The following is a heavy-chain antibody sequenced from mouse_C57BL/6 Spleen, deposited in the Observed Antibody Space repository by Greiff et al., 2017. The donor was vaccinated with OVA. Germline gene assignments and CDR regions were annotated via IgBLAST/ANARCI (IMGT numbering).Heavy chain of an antibody. D-gene: IGHD2-2*01. V-gene: IGHV14-2*01. CDR1: GFNIKDYY. CDR3: ARELMVRSDYAMDY. CDR2: IDPEDGDT. J-gene: IGHJ4*01. Sequence: VQLKESGAELVKPGASVKLSCTASGFNIKDYYMHWVKQRPEQGLEWIGRIDPEDGDTKYNQKFQGKATMTADTSSSTAYLQLSSLTSEDTAVYYCARELMVRSDYAMDYWGQGTSVTVSS.